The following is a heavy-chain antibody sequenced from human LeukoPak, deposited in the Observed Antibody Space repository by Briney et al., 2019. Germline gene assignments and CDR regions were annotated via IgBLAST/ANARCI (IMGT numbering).Heavy chain of an antibody. J-gene: IGHJ4*02. CDR1: GFTFSSYW. D-gene: IGHD1-26*01. Sequence: GGPLRLSCAASGFTFSSYWMSWVRQAPGKGREWVANIKQDGSEKYYVDSVKGRFTISRDNAKNSLYLQMNSLRAEDTAVYYCARVSARRELDYWGQGTLVTVSS. V-gene: IGHV3-7*01. CDR3: ARVSARRELDY. CDR2: IKQDGSEK.